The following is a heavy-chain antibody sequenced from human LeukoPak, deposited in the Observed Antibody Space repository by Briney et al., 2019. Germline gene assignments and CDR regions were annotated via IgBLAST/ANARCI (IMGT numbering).Heavy chain of an antibody. CDR3: AGRTRYYYYYGMDV. CDR1: GGSISSYY. J-gene: IGHJ6*02. D-gene: IGHD1-14*01. CDR2: IYYSGST. Sequence: SETLSLTCTVSGGSISSYYWSWIRQPPRKGLEWIGYIYYSGSTNYNPSLKSRVTISVDTSKNQFSLKLSSVTAADTAVYYCAGRTRYYYYYGMDVWGQGTTVTVSS. V-gene: IGHV4-59*01.